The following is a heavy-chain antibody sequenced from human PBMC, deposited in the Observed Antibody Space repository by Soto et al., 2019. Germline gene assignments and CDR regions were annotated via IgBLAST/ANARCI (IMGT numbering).Heavy chain of an antibody. CDR2: IRGSSNTT. Sequence: EVQLLESGGGLVQPGGSLRLSCAASGFTFSSYGMSWVRQAPGKGLEWVSAIRGSSNTTYYADSVKGRFTISRDNSKSTLYLQMNSLRAEDTAIYYCAKDENNDILAGYYYYWGQGTLVTVSS. CDR3: AKDENNDILAGYYYY. J-gene: IGHJ4*02. V-gene: IGHV3-23*01. D-gene: IGHD3-9*01. CDR1: GFTFSSYG.